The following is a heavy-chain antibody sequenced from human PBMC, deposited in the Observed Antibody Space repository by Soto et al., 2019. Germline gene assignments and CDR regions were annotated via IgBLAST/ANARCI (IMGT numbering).Heavy chain of an antibody. V-gene: IGHV1-46*01. D-gene: IGHD3-9*01. Sequence: ASVKVSCKASGYTFTSYYMHWVRQAPGRGLEWMGIINPSGGSTSYAQKFQGRVTMTRDTSTSTVYMELSSLRSEDTAVYYCARVRYFDWSPNWFGPWGQGTLVTVSS. J-gene: IGHJ5*02. CDR2: INPSGGST. CDR3: ARVRYFDWSPNWFGP. CDR1: GYTFTSYY.